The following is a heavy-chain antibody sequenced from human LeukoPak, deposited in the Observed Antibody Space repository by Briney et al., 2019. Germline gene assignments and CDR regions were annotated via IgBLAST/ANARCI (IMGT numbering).Heavy chain of an antibody. CDR2: IYSGGST. CDR3: ARAAYSNEGMDV. D-gene: IGHD2-15*01. Sequence: GGSLRLSCAASGFTVSRNYMSWVRQAPGKGLEWVSVIYSGGSTDYADSVKGRFTISRDNAKNSLYLQMNSLRAEETAVYYCARAAYSNEGMDVWGKGTTVTVSS. V-gene: IGHV3-53*01. CDR1: GFTVSRNY. J-gene: IGHJ6*03.